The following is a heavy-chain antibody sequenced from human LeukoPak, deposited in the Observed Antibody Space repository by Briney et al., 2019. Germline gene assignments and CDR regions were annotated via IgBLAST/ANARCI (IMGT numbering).Heavy chain of an antibody. Sequence: SETLSLTCTVSGGSISSYYWSWIRQPPGKGLEWIGYIYYSGSTNYNPSLKSRVTISVDTSMNQFSLKLSSVTAADTAVYYCAGGSGSADAFDIWGQGTMVTVSS. CDR2: IYYSGST. D-gene: IGHD3-10*01. J-gene: IGHJ3*02. CDR1: GGSISSYY. CDR3: AGGSGSADAFDI. V-gene: IGHV4-59*08.